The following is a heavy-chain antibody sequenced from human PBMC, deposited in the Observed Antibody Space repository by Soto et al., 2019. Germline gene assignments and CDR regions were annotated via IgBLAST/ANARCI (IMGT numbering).Heavy chain of an antibody. J-gene: IGHJ4*02. Sequence: EVLLLESGGGLVQPGGSLRLSCVVSGFTFNTFAMTWVRQAPGKGLEWVSALSGSGSISYYADSVKGRFTISRDNSKNTLYLRLNNLRVDETAVYFCARDRHGALDSWGQGTLVTVSS. V-gene: IGHV3-23*01. CDR2: LSGSGSIS. CDR1: GFTFNTFA. D-gene: IGHD3-16*01. CDR3: ARDRHGALDS.